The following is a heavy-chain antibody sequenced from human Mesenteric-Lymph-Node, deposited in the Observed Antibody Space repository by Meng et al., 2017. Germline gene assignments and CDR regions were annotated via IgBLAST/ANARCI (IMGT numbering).Heavy chain of an antibody. CDR1: GGPFTGHY. D-gene: IGHD1-1*01. J-gene: IGHJ4*02. CDR2: INHAGIT. CDR3: VDSNWRNDY. Sequence: QVQVQQWGAGLLKPSVTLSLTWAVYGGPFTGHYWTWIRQPPGQGLXWIGEINHAGITHYSPSLESRVTISLDTSKSQISLKLSSVTAADTAMYYCVDSNWRNDYWRQGTLVTSPQ. V-gene: IGHV4-34*01.